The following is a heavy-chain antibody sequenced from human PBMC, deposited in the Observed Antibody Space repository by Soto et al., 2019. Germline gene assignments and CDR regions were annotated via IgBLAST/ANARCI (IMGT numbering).Heavy chain of an antibody. D-gene: IGHD2-2*01. CDR1: GGTFSSYT. Sequence: SVKVSCKASGGTFSSYTISWVRQAPGQGLEWMGRIIPILGIANYAQKYQGRVTITADKSTSTAYKELSSLRSEDTAVFYCAGGGQSDIVVVPAAMQLDPWGQGTLVTVSS. V-gene: IGHV1-69*02. CDR2: IIPILGIA. CDR3: AGGGQSDIVVVPAAMQLDP. J-gene: IGHJ5*02.